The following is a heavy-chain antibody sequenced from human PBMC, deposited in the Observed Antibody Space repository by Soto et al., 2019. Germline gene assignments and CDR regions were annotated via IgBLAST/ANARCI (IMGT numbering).Heavy chain of an antibody. CDR3: ARESSSWYVAGGYYYYGMDV. D-gene: IGHD6-13*01. CDR2: IYPGDSDT. CDR1: GYSFTSYW. J-gene: IGHJ6*02. V-gene: IGHV5-51*01. Sequence: PGESLKISCKGSGYSFTSYWIGWVRQMPGKGLEWMGIIYPGDSDTRYSPSFQGQVTISADKSISTAYLQWSSLKASDTAMYYCARESSSWYVAGGYYYYGMDVWGQGTTVTVSS.